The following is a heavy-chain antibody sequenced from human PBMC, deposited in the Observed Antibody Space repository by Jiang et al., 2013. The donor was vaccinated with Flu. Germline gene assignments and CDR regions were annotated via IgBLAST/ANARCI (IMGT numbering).Heavy chain of an antibody. J-gene: IGHJ5*02. Sequence: VQLLESGGGLVQPGRSLRLSCAASGFTFDDYAMHWVRQAPGKGLEWVSGISWNSGSIGYADSVKGRFTISRDNAKNSLYLQMNSLRAEDTALYYCAKGSGYDMANWFDPWGQGTLVTVSS. CDR2: ISWNSGSI. CDR1: GFTFDDYA. CDR3: AKGSGYDMANWFDP. V-gene: IGHV3-9*01. D-gene: IGHD3-22*01.